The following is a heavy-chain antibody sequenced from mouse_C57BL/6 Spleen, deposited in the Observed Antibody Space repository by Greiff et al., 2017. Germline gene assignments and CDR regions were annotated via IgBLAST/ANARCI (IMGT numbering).Heavy chain of an antibody. Sequence: VQLVESGAELARPGASVKLSCKASGYTFTSYGISWVKQRTGQGLEWIGEIYPRSGNTYYNEKFKGKATLTADKSSSTAYMELRSLTSEDSAVYFCARACNYYFDYWGQGTTLTVSS. CDR1: GYTFTSYG. J-gene: IGHJ2*01. CDR2: IYPRSGNT. D-gene: IGHD2-1*01. CDR3: ARACNYYFDY. V-gene: IGHV1-81*01.